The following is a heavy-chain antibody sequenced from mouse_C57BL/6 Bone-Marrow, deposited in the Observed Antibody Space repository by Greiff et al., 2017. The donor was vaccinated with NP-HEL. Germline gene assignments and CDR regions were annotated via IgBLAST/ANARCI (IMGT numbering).Heavy chain of an antibody. V-gene: IGHV1-7*01. CDR3: AHLAWFAY. CDR1: GYTFTSYW. J-gene: IGHJ3*01. CDR2: INPSSGYT. Sequence: QVQLQQSGAELAKPGASVKLSCKASGYTFTSYWMHWVKQRPGQGLEWIGYINPSSGYTKYNQKFKDKATLTADKSSGTAYMQLSSLTYEDSAVYYCAHLAWFAYWGQGTLVTVSA.